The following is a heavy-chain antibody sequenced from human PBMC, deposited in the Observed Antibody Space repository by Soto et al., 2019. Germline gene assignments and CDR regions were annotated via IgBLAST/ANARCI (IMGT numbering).Heavy chain of an antibody. CDR2: INSDGSST. V-gene: IGHV3-74*01. Sequence: LSGVRQAPGKGLVWVSRINSDGSSTCSADSVKGRFTISRDNAKNALYLQMNSLRAEVTAVEYGARASVGCSYGNSGYLGKGT. CDR3: ARASVGCSYGNSGY. D-gene: IGHD5-18*01. J-gene: IGHJ4*03.